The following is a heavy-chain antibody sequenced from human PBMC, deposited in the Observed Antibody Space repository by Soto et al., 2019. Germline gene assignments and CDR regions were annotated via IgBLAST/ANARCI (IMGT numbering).Heavy chain of an antibody. CDR3: AKKVNSGSGSQFFDY. CDR2: FRSGGDDDTT. D-gene: IGHD3-10*01. J-gene: IGHJ4*02. Sequence: LRLSCAASGFTFSSYSMSWVRQAPGKGLEWVSGFRSGGDDDTTYYADSVRGRFTISRDNSKNTLFLQMNSLRAEDTAIYYCAKKVNSGSGSQFFDYWGQGTLVTVSS. CDR1: GFTFSSYS. V-gene: IGHV3-23*01.